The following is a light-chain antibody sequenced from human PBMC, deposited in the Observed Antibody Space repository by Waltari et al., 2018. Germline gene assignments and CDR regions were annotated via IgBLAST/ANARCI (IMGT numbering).Light chain of an antibody. CDR2: QVS. V-gene: IGLV2-14*01. CDR3: SSYSTSTYPI. J-gene: IGLJ2*01. CDR1: GRDIGAYDY. Sequence: QSALTQPASMSASLGQSITISCPGTGRDIGAYDYVSWYQQHPGKAPKLIIFQVSNRPSGVSDRFSASKSGMTASLSISGLRTDDEAIYYCSSYSTSTYPIFGGGTKVTVL.